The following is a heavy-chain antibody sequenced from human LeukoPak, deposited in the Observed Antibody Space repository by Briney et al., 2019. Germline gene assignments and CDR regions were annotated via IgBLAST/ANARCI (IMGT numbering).Heavy chain of an antibody. V-gene: IGHV3-23*01. D-gene: IGHD5-24*01. CDR3: AKLPPYLATILDY. J-gene: IGHJ4*02. Sequence: ETLSLTCTVSGGSISSNYWNWIRQPPGKGLEWVSAISGSGGSTYYADSVKGRFTISRDNSKNTLYLQMNSLRAEDTAVYYCAKLPPYLATILDYWGQGTLVTVSS. CDR2: ISGSGGST. CDR1: GGSISSNY.